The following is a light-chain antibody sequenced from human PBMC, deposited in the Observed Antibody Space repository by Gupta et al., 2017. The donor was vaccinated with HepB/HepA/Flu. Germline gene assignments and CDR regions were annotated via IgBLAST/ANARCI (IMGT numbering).Light chain of an antibody. CDR1: QSVSSY. Sequence: EIVLTPSPATLSLSPGERATLSCRASQSVSSYLAWYQQKPGQAPRLLMYDASKRPTGIATRFSGSGSGTDFTLTISSLEPEDFAVYYCQQYNNWPPTFGPGTKVDIK. V-gene: IGKV3-11*01. CDR3: QQYNNWPPT. CDR2: DAS. J-gene: IGKJ3*01.